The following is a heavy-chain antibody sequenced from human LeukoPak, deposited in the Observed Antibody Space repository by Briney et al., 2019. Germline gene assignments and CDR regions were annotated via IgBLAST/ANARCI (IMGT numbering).Heavy chain of an antibody. CDR2: ISYDGSNK. CDR1: GFTFSSYA. V-gene: IGHV3-30*04. D-gene: IGHD3-22*01. Sequence: GGSLRLSCAASGFTFSSYAMHWVRQAPGKGLEWVAVISYDGSNKYYADSVKGRFTISRDNSKNTLYLQMNSLRAEDTAVYYCARGLAHYYDCNAYFLDYWGQGTLVTVSS. CDR3: ARGLAHYYDCNAYFLDY. J-gene: IGHJ4*02.